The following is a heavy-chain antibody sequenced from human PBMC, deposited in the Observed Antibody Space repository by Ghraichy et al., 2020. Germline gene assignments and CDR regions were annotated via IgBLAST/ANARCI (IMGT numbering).Heavy chain of an antibody. CDR1: GGSISSSSYY. J-gene: IGHJ4*02. Sequence: SETLSLTCTVSGGSISSSSYYWGWIRQPPGKGLEWIGSIYYSGSTYYNPSLKSRVTISVDTSKNQFSLKLSSVTAADTAVYYCARHSIAAAGVDYWGQGTLVTVSS. CDR3: ARHSIAAAGVDY. D-gene: IGHD6-13*01. CDR2: IYYSGST. V-gene: IGHV4-39*01.